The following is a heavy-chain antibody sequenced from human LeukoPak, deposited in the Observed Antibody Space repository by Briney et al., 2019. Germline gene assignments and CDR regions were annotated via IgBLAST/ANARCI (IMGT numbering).Heavy chain of an antibody. D-gene: IGHD6-19*01. CDR2: IKHDGSEK. CDR1: GFTFNNYW. V-gene: IGHV3-7*03. CDR3: VRENDSGWSEPFDY. Sequence: GGSLRLSCAASGFTFNNYWMSWVRQAPGKGLEWVANIKHDGSEKYYVDSVKGRFTIARDNAKNSLYLQMNSLRAEDTAVYYCVRENDSGWSEPFDYWGQGTLVTVSS. J-gene: IGHJ4*02.